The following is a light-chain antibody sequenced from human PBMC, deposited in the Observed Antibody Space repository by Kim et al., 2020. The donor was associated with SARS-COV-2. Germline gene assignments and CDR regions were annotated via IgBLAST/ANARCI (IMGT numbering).Light chain of an antibody. CDR1: SGQSSYA. V-gene: IGLV4-69*01. CDR2: LNSDGSH. J-gene: IGLJ3*02. Sequence: ASVKLTCTLSSGQSSYAIAWHQQQPEKGPRYLMKLNSDGSHSKGDGIPDRFSGSSSGAERYLTISSLQSEDEADYYCQTWGTGSWVFGGGTKLTVL. CDR3: QTWGTGSWV.